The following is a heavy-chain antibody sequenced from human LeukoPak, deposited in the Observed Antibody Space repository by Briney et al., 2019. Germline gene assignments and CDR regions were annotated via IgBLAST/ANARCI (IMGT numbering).Heavy chain of an antibody. Sequence: ASVKVSCKASGYTFTGYYMHWVRQAPGQGLEWMGWINPNSGGTNYAQKFQGRVTMTRDTSISTAYMELSRLRSDDTAVYYCVRGIQLWSRVYYYYGMDVWGQGTTVTVSS. CDR2: INPNSGGT. D-gene: IGHD5-18*01. CDR3: VRGIQLWSRVYYYYGMDV. CDR1: GYTFTGYY. J-gene: IGHJ6*02. V-gene: IGHV1-2*02.